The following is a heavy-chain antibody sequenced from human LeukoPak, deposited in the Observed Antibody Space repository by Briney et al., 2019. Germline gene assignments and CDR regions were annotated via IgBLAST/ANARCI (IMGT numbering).Heavy chain of an antibody. CDR2: IYSGGST. D-gene: IGHD1-26*01. CDR1: GFTVSSNY. CDR3: VRDGGSRKGAFDI. Sequence: GGSLRLSCAASGFTVSSNYMSWVRQAPGKGLEWVSVIYSGGSTYYADSVKGRFTISRDNSKNTLYLQMNSLRAEDTAVYYCVRDGGSRKGAFDIWGQGTMVTVSS. J-gene: IGHJ3*02. V-gene: IGHV3-53*01.